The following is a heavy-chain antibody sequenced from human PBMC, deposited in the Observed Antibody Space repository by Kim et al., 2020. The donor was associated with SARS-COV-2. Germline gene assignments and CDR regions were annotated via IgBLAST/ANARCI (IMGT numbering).Heavy chain of an antibody. CDR3: AREGSSGYYEHEVQTAFDY. Sequence: GRFTISRDNAKNSLYLQMNSLRAEDTAVYYCAREGSSGYYEHEVQTAFDYWGQGTLVTVSS. D-gene: IGHD3-22*01. V-gene: IGHV3-11*01. J-gene: IGHJ4*02.